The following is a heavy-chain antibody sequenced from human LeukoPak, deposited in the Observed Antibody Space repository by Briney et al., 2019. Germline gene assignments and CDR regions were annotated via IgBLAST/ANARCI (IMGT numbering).Heavy chain of an antibody. Sequence: GRSLRLSCAASGFTFSDYEIYWVRQAPGRGLEWVSYISHSGTLIYYADSVRGRFTVSRDNARNSLSLQLNSLRDDDTAVYYCAREAASCGGDCLDYWGQGTLVTVSS. J-gene: IGHJ4*02. CDR3: AREAASCGGDCLDY. CDR2: ISHSGTLI. D-gene: IGHD2-21*01. V-gene: IGHV3-48*03. CDR1: GFTFSDYE.